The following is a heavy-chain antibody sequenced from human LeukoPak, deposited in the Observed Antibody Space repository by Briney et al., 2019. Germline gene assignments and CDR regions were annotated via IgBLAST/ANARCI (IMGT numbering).Heavy chain of an antibody. CDR2: IIPIFGTA. D-gene: IGHD3-10*01. V-gene: IGHV1-69*05. CDR1: GGTFSSYA. Sequence: GASVKVSCKASGGTFSSYAISWVRQAPGQGLEWMGGIIPIFGTANYAQKFQGRVTMTTDTSTSTAYMELRSLRSDDTAVYYCARDLGYGPVGFDYWGQGTLVTVSS. CDR3: ARDLGYGPVGFDY. J-gene: IGHJ4*02.